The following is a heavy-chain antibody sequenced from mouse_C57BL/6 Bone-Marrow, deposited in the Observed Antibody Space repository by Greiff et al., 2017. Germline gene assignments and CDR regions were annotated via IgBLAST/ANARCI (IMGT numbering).Heavy chain of an antibody. V-gene: IGHV1-7*01. Sequence: QVQLQQSGAELAKPGASVKLSCKASGYTFTSYWMHWVKQRPGKGLEWIGYIHPSSGYTKYNQKFKDKATLTADKSSSPAYIQLSSLTYEDSAVYYCERFDYDGDFDVGGTGTTVTVSS. CDR3: ERFDYDGDFDV. CDR1: GYTFTSYW. D-gene: IGHD2-4*01. J-gene: IGHJ1*03. CDR2: IHPSSGYT.